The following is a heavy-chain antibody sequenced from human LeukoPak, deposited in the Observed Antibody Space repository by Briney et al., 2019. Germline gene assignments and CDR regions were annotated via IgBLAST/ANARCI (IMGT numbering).Heavy chain of an antibody. V-gene: IGHV3-11*01. CDR2: VSSSGSGSTI. Sequence: PGGSLRLSCAASGFSFSDYSMSWIRQAPGKGLEWISYVSSSGSGSTIYYADSVKGRFTISRDNAKNSLYLQMNSLRADDTAVYYCARRTPLRALDIWAQGTMVTVSS. CDR1: GFSFSDYS. J-gene: IGHJ3*02. CDR3: ARRTPLRALDI.